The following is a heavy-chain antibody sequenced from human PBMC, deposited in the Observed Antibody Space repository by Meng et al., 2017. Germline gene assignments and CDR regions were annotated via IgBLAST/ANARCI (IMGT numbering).Heavy chain of an antibody. J-gene: IGHJ5*02. Sequence: GESLKISCAASGFTFSSYAMHWVRQAPGKGLEWVAVISYDGSNKYYADSVKGRLTISRDNSKNTLYLQMNSLRAEDTAVYYCARDHGAGDYDWFDPWGQGTLVTVSS. CDR2: ISYDGSNK. CDR1: GFTFSSYA. D-gene: IGHD4-17*01. V-gene: IGHV3-30*04. CDR3: ARDHGAGDYDWFDP.